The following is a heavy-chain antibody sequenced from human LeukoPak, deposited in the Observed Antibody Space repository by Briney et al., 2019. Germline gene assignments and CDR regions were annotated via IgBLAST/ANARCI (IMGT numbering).Heavy chain of an antibody. Sequence: PGGSLRLSCAASGFTFSTYAMTWVRQAPGKGLEWVSTLTGSGGSTYYADSVKGRFTISRDNSKNTLSLQMNSLRAEDTAAYYCPKVSTVTPGNVNWFYTWGQGTLVTVSS. CDR2: LTGSGGST. CDR1: GFTFSTYA. V-gene: IGHV3-23*01. CDR3: PKVSTVTPGNVNWFYT. D-gene: IGHD4-17*01. J-gene: IGHJ5*02.